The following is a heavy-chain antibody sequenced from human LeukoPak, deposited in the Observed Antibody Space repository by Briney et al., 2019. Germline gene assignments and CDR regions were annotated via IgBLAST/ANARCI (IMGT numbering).Heavy chain of an antibody. CDR2: GSESGGT. V-gene: IGHV4-34*01. Sequence: TSETLSLTCAVYGGSLNGHYWSWIRQPPGKGLEWIGEGSESGGTKFNPSLKSRVTISADTSKNQFSLKVKSVTAADTAVYYCAKNGQSGFSFDPWGQGTLVTVSS. CDR1: GGSLNGHY. J-gene: IGHJ5*02. CDR3: AKNGQSGFSFDP. D-gene: IGHD3-3*01.